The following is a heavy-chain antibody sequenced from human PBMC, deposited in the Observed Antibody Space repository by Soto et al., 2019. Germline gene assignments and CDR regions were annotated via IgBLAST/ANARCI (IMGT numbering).Heavy chain of an antibody. CDR2: IYYSGST. CDR1: GGSISSGGYY. J-gene: IGHJ3*02. D-gene: IGHD3-22*01. CDR3: ATQVVVITPDAFDI. Sequence: QVQLQESGPGLVKPSQTLSLTCTVSGGSISSGGYYWSWIRQHPGKGLEWIGYIYYSGSTYYNPSLKSRVTLSVDTSKNQFSLKLSSVTAADTAVYYCATQVVVITPDAFDIWGQGTMVTVSS. V-gene: IGHV4-31*03.